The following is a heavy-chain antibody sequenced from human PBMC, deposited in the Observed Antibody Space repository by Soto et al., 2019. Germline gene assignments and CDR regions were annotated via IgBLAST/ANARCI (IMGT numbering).Heavy chain of an antibody. CDR2: IIPIFGTA. J-gene: IGHJ6*02. Sequence: GASVKVSCKASGGTFSSYAISWVRQAPGQGLEWMGGIIPIFGTANYAQKFQGRVTITADESTSTAYMELSSLRSEDTAVYYCARGNAATITPDSYYYGMDVWGQGTTVTVSS. D-gene: IGHD5-12*01. V-gene: IGHV1-69*13. CDR3: ARGNAATITPDSYYYGMDV. CDR1: GGTFSSYA.